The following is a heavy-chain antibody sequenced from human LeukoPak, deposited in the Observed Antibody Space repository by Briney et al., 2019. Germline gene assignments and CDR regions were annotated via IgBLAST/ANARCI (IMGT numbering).Heavy chain of an antibody. CDR3: AKDSRGDILTGSIHWFDS. J-gene: IGHJ5*01. CDR2: ISGSGGRT. D-gene: IGHD3-9*01. V-gene: IGHV3-23*01. CDR1: GFSVTTGA. Sequence: GVSLRLSSAIYGFSVTTGARVGVGGARKKGLKNGSGISGSGGRTYYADSVKGRFTIYRGNFKNTLYLEMNGLGAEDTAVYFCAKDSRGDILTGSIHWFDSWRQGTLVPVSS.